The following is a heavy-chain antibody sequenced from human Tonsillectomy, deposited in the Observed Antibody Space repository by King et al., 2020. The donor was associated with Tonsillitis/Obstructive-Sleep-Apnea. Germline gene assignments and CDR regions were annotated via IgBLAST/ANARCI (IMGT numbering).Heavy chain of an antibody. D-gene: IGHD2-2*01. CDR3: AKDPSKLGYCSSTSCYLGWWFDP. CDR1: GFTFSSYG. CDR2: ISYHGSNK. Sequence: VQLVESGGGVVQPGRSLRLSCAASGFTFSSYGMHWVRQAPGKGPEWVAVISYHGSNKYYADSVKGRFTISRDNSKNTLYLQMNSLRAEDTALYYCAKDPSKLGYCSSTSCYLGWWFDPWGQGTLVTVSS. V-gene: IGHV3-30*18. J-gene: IGHJ5*02.